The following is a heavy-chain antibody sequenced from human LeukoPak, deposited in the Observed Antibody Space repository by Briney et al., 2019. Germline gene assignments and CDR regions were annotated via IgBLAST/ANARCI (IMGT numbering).Heavy chain of an antibody. J-gene: IGHJ4*02. V-gene: IGHV1-69*04. Sequence: SVKVSCKASGDTFSPYTFSWVRQAPGQGLEWMGRIIPSLDMANYAQKFQDRVTITADISTTTVYMEMNSLRSEDTAIYYCARDHCSGGAGCHGGHWGQGTLVTVSS. CDR1: GDTFSPYT. CDR3: ARDHCSGGAGCHGGH. CDR2: IIPSLDMA. D-gene: IGHD2-15*01.